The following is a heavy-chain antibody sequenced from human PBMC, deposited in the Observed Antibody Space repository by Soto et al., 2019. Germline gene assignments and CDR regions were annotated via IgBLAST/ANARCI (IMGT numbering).Heavy chain of an antibody. J-gene: IGHJ4*02. Sequence: SVKVSCKASGYTFTSYAMHWVRQAPGQGLEWMGRIIPILGIANYAQKFQGRVTITADKSTSTAYMELSSLRSEDTAVYYCARAPRDYGSGSYFYWGQGTLVTVSS. CDR2: IIPILGIA. V-gene: IGHV1-69*04. D-gene: IGHD3-10*01. CDR1: GYTFTSYA. CDR3: ARAPRDYGSGSYFY.